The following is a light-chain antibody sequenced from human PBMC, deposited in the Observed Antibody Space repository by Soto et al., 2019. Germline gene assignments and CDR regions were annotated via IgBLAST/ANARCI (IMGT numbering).Light chain of an antibody. J-gene: IGKJ2*01. Sequence: DIQMTQSPSSLSASVGDRVTITCRASQSIDSFLNWYQQKPGKAPKLVIFAASRLQSGVPSRFSGSGSGTDFTLTVSSLQPEDFATYYCQQSYATPRTFGQGTKLEIK. CDR3: QQSYATPRT. V-gene: IGKV1-39*01. CDR2: AAS. CDR1: QSIDSF.